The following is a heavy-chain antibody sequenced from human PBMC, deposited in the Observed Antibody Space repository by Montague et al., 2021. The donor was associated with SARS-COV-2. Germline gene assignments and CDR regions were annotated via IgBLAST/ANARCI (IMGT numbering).Heavy chain of an antibody. Sequence: SLRLSCAASGFTVSSNYMSWVRQAPGKGLEWVSLIYSSGRTSYADSVKGRFTMSRDNSKNTLYLQMNSRRAEDTAVYYCARDFGESRDHWGQGTLVTVSS. V-gene: IGHV3-53*01. CDR1: GFTVSSNY. CDR2: IYSSGRT. CDR3: ARDFGESRDH. J-gene: IGHJ4*02. D-gene: IGHD3-10*01.